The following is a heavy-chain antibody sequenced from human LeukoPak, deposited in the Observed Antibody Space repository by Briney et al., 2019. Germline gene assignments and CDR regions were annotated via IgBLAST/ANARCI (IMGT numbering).Heavy chain of an antibody. V-gene: IGHV3-21*01. CDR3: ARDPQYCSGGTCYSFDY. D-gene: IGHD2-15*01. CDR1: GFTFSTYS. CDR2: IFSSSSYI. Sequence: PGGSLRLSCAASGFTFSTYSMNWVRQAPGKGLEWVSSIFSSSSYIYYADSVKGRFTISRDNAKNSLYLQMNSLRAEDTAVYYCARDPQYCSGGTCYSFDYWGQGTLVTVSS. J-gene: IGHJ4*02.